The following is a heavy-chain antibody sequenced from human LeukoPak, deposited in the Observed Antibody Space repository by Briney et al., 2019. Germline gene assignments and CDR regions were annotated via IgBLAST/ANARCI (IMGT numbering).Heavy chain of an antibody. J-gene: IGHJ4*02. CDR2: ISAYNGNT. D-gene: IGHD3-10*01. CDR1: GYTFTSYG. V-gene: IGHV1-18*01. CDR3: ARGPVRGVNPVDYFDY. Sequence: ASVKVSCKASGYTFTSYGISWVRQAPGQGLGWMGWISAYNGNTNYAQKLQGRVTMTTDTSTSTAYMELRSLRSDDTAVYYCARGPVRGVNPVDYFDYWGQGTLVTVSS.